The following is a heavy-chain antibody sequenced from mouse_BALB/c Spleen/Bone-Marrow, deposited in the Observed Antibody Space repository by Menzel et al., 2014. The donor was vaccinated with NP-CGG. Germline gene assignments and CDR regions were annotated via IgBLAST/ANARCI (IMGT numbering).Heavy chain of an antibody. CDR1: GYTFTDYA. Sequence: VNVVESGPELVRPGVSVKISCKGSGYTFTDYAMHWVKRSHAKSLEWIGVISTYSGNTNYNQKFKGKATMTVDKSSSTAYMELARLTSEDSAIYYCARRGYGSSPFDYWGQGTTLTVSS. J-gene: IGHJ2*01. CDR3: ARRGYGSSPFDY. V-gene: IGHV1-67*01. CDR2: ISTYSGNT. D-gene: IGHD1-1*01.